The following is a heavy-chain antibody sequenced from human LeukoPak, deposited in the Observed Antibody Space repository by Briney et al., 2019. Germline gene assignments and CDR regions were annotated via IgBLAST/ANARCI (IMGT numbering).Heavy chain of an antibody. CDR2: VSPDGYD. D-gene: IGHD2-8*01. J-gene: IGHJ5*02. CDR3: ARIRCVSGPEICYNH. CDR1: GVSLTDYY. Sequence: SETLSLTCAVSGVSLTDYYWSWIRQSPGKVLEWIGEVSPDGYDKYNPSLKSRVSISVDRSDNQLSLRLSSVTAADTAIYYCARIRCVSGPEICYNHWAQGSLVTVSS. V-gene: IGHV4-34*01.